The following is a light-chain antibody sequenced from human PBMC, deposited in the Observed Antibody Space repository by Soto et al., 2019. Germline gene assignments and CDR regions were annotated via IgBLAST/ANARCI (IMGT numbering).Light chain of an antibody. Sequence: QTVVTQEPSFSVSPGGTVTLTCGLTSGSVSTTYYPSWYQQTPGQAPRTLIYSTNIRSSGVPDRFSGSILGNKAALTITGAQADDASDYHCMLYMGGGLVVFGGGTQLTVL. V-gene: IGLV8-61*01. CDR2: STN. CDR1: SGSVSTTYY. CDR3: MLYMGGGLVV. J-gene: IGLJ2*01.